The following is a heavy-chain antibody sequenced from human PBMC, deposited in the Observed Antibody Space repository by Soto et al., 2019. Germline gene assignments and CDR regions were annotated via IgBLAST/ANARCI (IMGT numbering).Heavy chain of an antibody. Sequence: GGSLRLSCVASGFTFSSYGMHWVRQAPGKGLEWVAVIWYDGSNKYYADSVKGRFTISRDNSKNTLYLQMNSLRAEDTAVYYWARDQGYYDSSGYYYPEYFQHWGQGTLVTVS. J-gene: IGHJ1*01. CDR1: GFTFSSYG. D-gene: IGHD3-22*01. CDR3: ARDQGYYDSSGYYYPEYFQH. V-gene: IGHV3-33*01. CDR2: IWYDGSNK.